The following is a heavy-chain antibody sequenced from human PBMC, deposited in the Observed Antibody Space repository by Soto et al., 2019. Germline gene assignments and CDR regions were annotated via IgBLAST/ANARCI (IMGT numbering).Heavy chain of an antibody. V-gene: IGHV4-59*01. CDR3: ARDQLPKPYYYYYGMDV. J-gene: IGHJ6*02. D-gene: IGHD2-2*01. Sequence: ASETLSLTCTVSGGSISSYYWSWIRQPPGKGLEWIGYIYYSGSTNYNPSLKSRVTISVDTSKNQFSLKLSSVTAADTAVYYCARDQLPKPYYYYYGMDVWGQGTTVTVSS. CDR2: IYYSGST. CDR1: GGSISSYY.